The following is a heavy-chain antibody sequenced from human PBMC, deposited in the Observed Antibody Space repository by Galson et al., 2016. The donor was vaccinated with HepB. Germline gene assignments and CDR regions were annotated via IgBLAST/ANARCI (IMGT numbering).Heavy chain of an antibody. J-gene: IGHJ4*02. D-gene: IGHD3-3*01. CDR1: GFTFSTYG. CDR3: GQSKAPYDFWSGYDS. CDR2: ISGGGAST. Sequence: SLRLSCAASGFTFSTYGMIWVRQAPGKGLEWVSGISGGGASTYYVDPVQGRFTISRDNDKNTLFLQMNSLSAEDTAVYYWGQSKAPYDFWSGYDSWGQGILVTVSS. V-gene: IGHV3-23*01.